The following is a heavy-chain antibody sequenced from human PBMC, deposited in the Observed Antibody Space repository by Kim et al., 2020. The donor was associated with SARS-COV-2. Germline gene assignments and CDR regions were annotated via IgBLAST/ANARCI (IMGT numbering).Heavy chain of an antibody. D-gene: IGHD1-7*01. J-gene: IGHJ2*01. Sequence: INTPSSVKGRLTVYRDNAKNSLYLQMNSLRAEDTAIYFCTRENFWYFDLWGRGTLVTVSS. CDR2: I. CDR3: TRENFWYFDL. V-gene: IGHV3-11*06.